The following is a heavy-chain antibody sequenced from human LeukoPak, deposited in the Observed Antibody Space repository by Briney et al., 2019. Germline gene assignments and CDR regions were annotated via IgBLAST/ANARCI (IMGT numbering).Heavy chain of an antibody. J-gene: IGHJ4*02. CDR3: ARGGAMVARGTFDY. CDR1: GFTVSSNY. D-gene: IGHD5-12*01. Sequence: PGGSLRLSCAASGFTVSSNYMSWVRQAPGKGLEWVSVIYSGGSTYYADSVKGRFTISRDNSKNTLYLQMNSLRAEDTAVYYCARGGAMVARGTFDYWGQGTLVTVSS. V-gene: IGHV3-53*01. CDR2: IYSGGST.